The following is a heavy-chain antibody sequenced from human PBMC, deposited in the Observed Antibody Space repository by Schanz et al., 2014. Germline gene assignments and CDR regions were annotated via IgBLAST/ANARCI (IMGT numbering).Heavy chain of an antibody. CDR2: ISYSGST. CDR1: GGSFSGYY. D-gene: IGHD3-3*01. CDR3: ARSAGRDFWSGYYTRFDY. V-gene: IGHV4-34*01. Sequence: QVQLQQWGAGLLKPSETLSLTCAVYGGSFSGYYWSWIRQPPGKGLEWIGFISYSGSTYYNPSLKSRVTISVDTSKNQFSLNLSSATAADTAVYYCARSAGRDFWSGYYTRFDYWGQGTLVTVSS. J-gene: IGHJ4*02.